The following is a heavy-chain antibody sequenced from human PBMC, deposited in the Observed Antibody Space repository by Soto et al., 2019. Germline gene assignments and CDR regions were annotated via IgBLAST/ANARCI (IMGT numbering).Heavy chain of an antibody. J-gene: IGHJ5*02. Sequence: GASVKVSCKASGGTFSSYAISWVRQAPGQGLEWMGGIIPIFGTANYAQKFQGRVTITADESTSTAYMELSSLRSEDTAVYYCARDLKVGATPSWFDPWGQGTLGTV. V-gene: IGHV1-69*13. CDR2: IIPIFGTA. D-gene: IGHD1-26*01. CDR1: GGTFSSYA. CDR3: ARDLKVGATPSWFDP.